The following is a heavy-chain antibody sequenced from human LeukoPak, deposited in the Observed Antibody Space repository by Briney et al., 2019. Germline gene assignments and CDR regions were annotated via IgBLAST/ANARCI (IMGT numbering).Heavy chain of an antibody. Sequence: ETLSLTCAVYGGSFSGYYWSWIRLPPGKGLEWVSTISGSGASTYYADSVEGRFTISRDNSKNTLYLQLNSLRAEDTAVYYCAKGRGYCSGGSCYTDYWGQGSLVTVSS. J-gene: IGHJ4*02. CDR1: GGSFSGYY. CDR2: ISGSGAST. CDR3: AKGRGYCSGGSCYTDY. V-gene: IGHV3-23*01. D-gene: IGHD2-15*01.